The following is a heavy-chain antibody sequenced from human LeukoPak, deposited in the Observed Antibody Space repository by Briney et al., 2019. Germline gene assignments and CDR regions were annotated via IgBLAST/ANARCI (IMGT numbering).Heavy chain of an antibody. CDR3: ERARAAWFDP. CDR1: GGSFSGYY. Sequence: SETLSLTCAVYGGSFSGYYWSWIRQPPGKGLEWIGEINHRGSTNYNPSLKSRVTISVDTSKNQFSLKLSSVTAADTAVYYCERARAAWFDPWGQGTLVTVSS. J-gene: IGHJ5*02. CDR2: INHRGST. V-gene: IGHV4-34*01.